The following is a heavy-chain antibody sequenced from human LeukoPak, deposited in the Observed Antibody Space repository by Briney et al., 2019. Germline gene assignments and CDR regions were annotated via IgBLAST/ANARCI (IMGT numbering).Heavy chain of an antibody. J-gene: IGHJ4*02. CDR3: ARDPSVSYYGSGSYLDY. V-gene: IGHV3-48*03. Sequence: PGGSLRLSCAASGFTFSSYEMNWVRQAPGQGLEWVSYISSSGSTIYYADSVKGRFTISRDNAKNSLYLQMNSLRAEDTAVYYCARDPSVSYYGSGSYLDYWGQGTLVTVSS. D-gene: IGHD3-10*01. CDR1: GFTFSSYE. CDR2: ISSSGSTI.